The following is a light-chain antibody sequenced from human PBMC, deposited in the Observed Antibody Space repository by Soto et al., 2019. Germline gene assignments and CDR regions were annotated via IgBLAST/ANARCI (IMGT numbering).Light chain of an antibody. CDR1: SSDVGGYNY. Sequence: QSVLTQPPSASGSPGQSVTISCTGTSSDVGGYNYVSWYQQHPGKAPKLIIYEVSKRPSGVPDRFSGSQSGSTASLTVSGLQAEDEADYYCSSYAGSNIHYVFGTGTKVTVL. V-gene: IGLV2-8*01. CDR3: SSYAGSNIHYV. J-gene: IGLJ1*01. CDR2: EVS.